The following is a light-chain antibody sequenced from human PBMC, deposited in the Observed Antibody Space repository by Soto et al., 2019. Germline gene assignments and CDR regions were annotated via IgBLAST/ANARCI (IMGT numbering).Light chain of an antibody. J-gene: IGKJ1*01. CDR3: QQRSNWPRT. Sequence: TQSPSSVSASVGDRVTISCRASQDISSWLAWYQQKPGQAPRLLIYDASNRATGIPARFSGSGSGTDFTLTISSLEPEDFAVYYCQQRSNWPRTFGQGTKVDIK. V-gene: IGKV3-11*01. CDR2: DAS. CDR1: QDISSW.